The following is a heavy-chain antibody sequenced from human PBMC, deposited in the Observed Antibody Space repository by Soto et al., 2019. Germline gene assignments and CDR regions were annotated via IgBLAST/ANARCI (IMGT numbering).Heavy chain of an antibody. J-gene: IGHJ3*02. V-gene: IGHV1-46*01. D-gene: IGHD3-22*01. CDR3: AREGVVITTSFAFDI. CDR1: GYTFTSYY. CDR2: INPSGGST. Sequence: VSVKVSCKASGYTFTSYYRHWVRQAPGQGLEWMGIINPSGGSTSYAQKFQGRVTMTRDTSTSTVYMELSGLRSEDTAVYYCAREGVVITTSFAFDIWGQGTMVTVSS.